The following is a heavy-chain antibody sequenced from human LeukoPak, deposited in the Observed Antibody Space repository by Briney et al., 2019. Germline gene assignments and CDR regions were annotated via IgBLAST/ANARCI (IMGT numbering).Heavy chain of an antibody. D-gene: IGHD6-13*01. V-gene: IGHV1-2*02. CDR2: INPNSGTT. CDR3: ARESAIVAAGRPGQSFDY. J-gene: IGHJ4*02. CDR1: GYTFTGYC. Sequence: GASVKVSCKASGYTFTGYCIHWVRQAPGQGPEWMGWINPNSGTTNYPQKFQGRVTMTRDTSINTAYMELFSLRPDDTAVYYCARESAIVAAGRPGQSFDYWGQGTLVTVSS.